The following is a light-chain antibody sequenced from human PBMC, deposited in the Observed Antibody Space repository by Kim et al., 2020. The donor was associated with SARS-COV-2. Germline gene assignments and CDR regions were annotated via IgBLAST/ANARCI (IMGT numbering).Light chain of an antibody. CDR1: SSNIGSNS. CDR2: GNS. Sequence: QRVTISCSGSSSNIGSNSVYWYQQLPGTAPKLLIYGNSQRPSGVPDRFSDSKSGTSASLAISGLRSEDEANYFCAAWDDSLSGWVFGGGTKLTV. CDR3: AAWDDSLSGWV. J-gene: IGLJ3*02. V-gene: IGLV1-47*01.